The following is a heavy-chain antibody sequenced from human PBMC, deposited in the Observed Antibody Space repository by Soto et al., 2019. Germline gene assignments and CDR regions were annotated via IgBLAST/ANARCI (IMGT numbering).Heavy chain of an antibody. CDR1: GGCISSYY. V-gene: IGHV4-59*08. Sequence: SETLSLTCTVSGGCISSYYWSWIRQPPGKGLEWIGYIYYSGSTNYNPSLKSRVTISVDTSKNQLSLKLSSVTAADTAVYYCARLVVVPAASYYFDYWGQGPLVTVSS. J-gene: IGHJ4*02. CDR3: ARLVVVPAASYYFDY. D-gene: IGHD2-2*01. CDR2: IYYSGST.